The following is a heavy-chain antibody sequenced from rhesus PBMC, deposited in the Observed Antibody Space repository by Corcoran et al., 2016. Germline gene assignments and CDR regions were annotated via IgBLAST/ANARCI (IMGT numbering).Heavy chain of an antibody. V-gene: IGHV4-160*01. CDR2: IYGSSGST. CDR1: GGSFSSYW. J-gene: IGHJ6*01. CDR3: TRVGVYDSGYSLGYGLDS. D-gene: IGHD3-28*01. Sequence: QVQLQESGPGLVKPSETLSLTCAVSGGSFSSYWWGWIRQPPGKGLEGVGGIYGSSGSTENNPPLQSRATISRDTSKNQFALKLSSVSAADTAVYYCTRVGVYDSGYSLGYGLDSWGQGVVVTVSS.